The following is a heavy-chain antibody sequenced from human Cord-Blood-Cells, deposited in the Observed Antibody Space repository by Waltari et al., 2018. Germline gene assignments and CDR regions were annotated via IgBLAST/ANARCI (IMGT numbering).Heavy chain of an antibody. CDR2: INHSGST. CDR3: ARERESGTGDDAFDI. Sequence: QVQLQQWGAGLLKPSETLSLTCAVYGGSFSGYYWSWIRQPPGKGLEWIGEINHSGSTNYNTTLKSRVTISVDTSKNQFSLKLSSVTAADTAVYYCARERESGTGDDAFDIWGQGTMVTVSS. V-gene: IGHV4-34*01. CDR1: GGSFSGYY. J-gene: IGHJ3*02. D-gene: IGHD7-27*01.